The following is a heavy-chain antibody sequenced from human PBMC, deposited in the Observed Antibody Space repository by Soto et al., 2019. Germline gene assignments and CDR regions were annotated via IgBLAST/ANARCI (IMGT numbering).Heavy chain of an antibody. CDR3: ATPGRRDGYNFDY. CDR1: GEPFSNCL. J-gene: IGHJ4*02. CDR2: INPDGRWI. V-gene: IGHV3-74*01. D-gene: IGHD5-12*01. Sequence: TGGPPIPSCAAAGEPFSNCLFHWVRHPPVEGLVWVSRINPDGRWIGYADSVKGRFTISRDNARNTVYLQMNGLRAEDTAVYYCATPGRRDGYNFDYWGQGTLVTGSS.